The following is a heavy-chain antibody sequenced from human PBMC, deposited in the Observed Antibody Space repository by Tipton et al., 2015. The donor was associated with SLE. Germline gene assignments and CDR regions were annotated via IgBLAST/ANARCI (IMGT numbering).Heavy chain of an antibody. D-gene: IGHD4-11*01. CDR2: IYHTGTA. CDR3: AVQSSGSARADY. Sequence: TLSLTCAVYGGSFSGYYWSWIRQPPGKGLEWIGEIYHTGTANYNPSLKSRLTISVDKSKNQFSLKLSSVTAADTAVYYCAVQSSGSARADYWGQGTLVTVSS. J-gene: IGHJ4*02. V-gene: IGHV4-34*01. CDR1: GGSFSGYY.